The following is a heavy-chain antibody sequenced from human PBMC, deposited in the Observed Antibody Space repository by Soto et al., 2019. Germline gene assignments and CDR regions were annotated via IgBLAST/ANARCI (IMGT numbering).Heavy chain of an antibody. CDR1: GDTDTNYV. D-gene: IGHD3-16*02. CDR3: EAEMTFGKLSVV. V-gene: IGHV1-69*01. CDR2: IFPKFGTT. J-gene: IGHJ6*02. Sequence: QVQLVQSGAEVKKPGSSVKVSCKASGDTDTNYVISWVRQAPGQGLEWMGGIFPKFGTTYSDQKLQDRLTITADESTSTVYMQLSSLRLDDTAVYYCEAEMTFGKLSVVWCQGTTVTVSS.